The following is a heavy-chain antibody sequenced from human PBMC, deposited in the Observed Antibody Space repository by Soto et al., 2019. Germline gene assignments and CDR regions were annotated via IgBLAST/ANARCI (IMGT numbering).Heavy chain of an antibody. V-gene: IGHV1-18*04. CDR2: ISAYNGNT. CDR3: AFAYTRLTSDTFYS. CDR1: GYTFTSYG. Sequence: AAVKVSWTSSGYTFTSYGISWVRQAPGQGLEWMGWISAYNGNTNYAQKLQGRVTMTTDTSTSTAYMELSSLRSEDTAVYYCAFAYTRLTSDTFYSCGQRTMGTV. J-gene: IGHJ3*02. D-gene: IGHD3-16*01.